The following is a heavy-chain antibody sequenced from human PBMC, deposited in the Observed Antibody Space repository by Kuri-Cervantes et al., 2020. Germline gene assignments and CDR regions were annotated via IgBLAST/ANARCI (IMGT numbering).Heavy chain of an antibody. CDR1: GITFSSYS. CDR3: ARGIDY. Sequence: GESLKISCAASGITFSSYSMNWVRQAPGKGLEWVSYISSSSSTIYHADSVKGRFTISRDNAKNSLYLQMNSLRDEDTAVYYCARGIDYWGQGTLVTVSS. J-gene: IGHJ4*02. D-gene: IGHD3-10*01. CDR2: ISSSSSTI. V-gene: IGHV3-48*02.